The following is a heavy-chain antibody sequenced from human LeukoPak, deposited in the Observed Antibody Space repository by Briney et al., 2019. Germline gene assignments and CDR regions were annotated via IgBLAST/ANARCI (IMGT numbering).Heavy chain of an antibody. Sequence: GGSLRLSCAASGFTFSSYAMSWVRQAPGKGLEWVSAISGSGGSTYYADSVEGRFTISRDNSKNTLYLQMNRLRAEDTAVYYCAKDFGGYDSDYFDYWGQGTLVTVSS. CDR2: ISGSGGST. J-gene: IGHJ4*02. V-gene: IGHV3-23*01. CDR1: GFTFSSYA. CDR3: AKDFGGYDSDYFDY. D-gene: IGHD5-12*01.